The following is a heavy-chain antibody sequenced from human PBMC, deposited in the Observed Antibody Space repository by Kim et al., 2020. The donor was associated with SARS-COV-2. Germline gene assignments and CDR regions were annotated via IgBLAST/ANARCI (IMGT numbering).Heavy chain of an antibody. J-gene: IGHJ4*02. CDR3: AKDIGYSSGGFDY. CDR2: ISWNSGSI. Sequence: GGSLRLSCAASGFTFDDYAMHWVRQAPGKGLEWVSGISWNSGSIGYADSVKGRFTISRDNAKNSLYLQMNSLRAEDTALYYCAKDIGYSSGGFDYWGRGT. CDR1: GFTFDDYA. V-gene: IGHV3-9*01. D-gene: IGHD5-18*01.